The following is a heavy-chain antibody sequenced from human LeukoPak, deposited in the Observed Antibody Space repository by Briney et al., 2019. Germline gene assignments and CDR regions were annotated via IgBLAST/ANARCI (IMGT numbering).Heavy chain of an antibody. CDR3: ASDSSGPFDY. CDR1: GFTFGTYA. Sequence: GGSLRLSCEASGFTFGTYAMHWVRQAPGKGLEWVTVISYDGSNKCYADSVKGRLTISRDNSKNTLYLQMNSLRAEDTAVYYCASDSSGPFDYWGRGTLVTVSS. J-gene: IGHJ4*02. D-gene: IGHD3-22*01. CDR2: ISYDGSNK. V-gene: IGHV3-30*04.